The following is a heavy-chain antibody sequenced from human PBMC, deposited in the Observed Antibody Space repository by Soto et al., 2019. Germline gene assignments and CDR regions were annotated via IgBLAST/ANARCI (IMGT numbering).Heavy chain of an antibody. D-gene: IGHD6-6*01. J-gene: IGHJ4*02. CDR1: GFTCSSYG. CDR2: ISYDGSNK. V-gene: IGHV3-30*03. Sequence: QVQLVESGGGVVQPGRSLRLSCAASGFTCSSYGMHWVRQAPGKGLEWVAVISYDGSNKYYADSVKGRFTISRVNSKNTLYLQMNSLRAEDTAAYYCACPGSSSYYFDYWGQGTLVTVSS. CDR3: ACPGSSSYYFDY.